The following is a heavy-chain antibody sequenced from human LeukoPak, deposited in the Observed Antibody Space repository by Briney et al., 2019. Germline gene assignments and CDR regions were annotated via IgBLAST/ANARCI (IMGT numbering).Heavy chain of an antibody. J-gene: IGHJ6*03. CDR3: ARDGYSSGWYYMDV. Sequence: GGSLRLSCAASGFKFSSYSMKWVRQAPGKGLEWVSFISSSSSYIYYADSLKGRFTISRDNAKNSLYLQMNSLRAEDTAVYYCARDGYSSGWYYMDVWGKGTTVTISS. CDR1: GFKFSSYS. V-gene: IGHV3-21*01. CDR2: ISSSSSYI. D-gene: IGHD6-19*01.